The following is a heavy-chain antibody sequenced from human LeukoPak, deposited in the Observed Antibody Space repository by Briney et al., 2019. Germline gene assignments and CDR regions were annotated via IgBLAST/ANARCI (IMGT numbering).Heavy chain of an antibody. V-gene: IGHV4-59*01. CDR1: GDSISSYY. J-gene: IGHJ4*02. Sequence: SETLSLTCTVSGDSISSYYWTWIRQPPGKGLEWIGYIYYSRTTNYNPSLKSRVTISVYTSKNQFSLKLSSVTAADTAVYYCASGRPLGFDYWGQGTLVTVSS. CDR2: IYYSRTT. D-gene: IGHD1-26*01. CDR3: ASGRPLGFDY.